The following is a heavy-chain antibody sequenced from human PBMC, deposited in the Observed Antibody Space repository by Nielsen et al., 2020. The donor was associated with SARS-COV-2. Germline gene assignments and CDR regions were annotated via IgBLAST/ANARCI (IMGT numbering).Heavy chain of an antibody. D-gene: IGHD2-15*01. Sequence: WIRQPPGKGLEWVSRIRGDGIMTDYAGSVKGRFTISRDNSKNTLYLQMNSLRAEDTAVYYCAKDREYCSGGSCYFSDAFDIWGQGTMVTVSS. J-gene: IGHJ3*02. V-gene: IGHV3-NL1*01. CDR3: AKDREYCSGGSCYFSDAFDI. CDR2: IRGDGIMT.